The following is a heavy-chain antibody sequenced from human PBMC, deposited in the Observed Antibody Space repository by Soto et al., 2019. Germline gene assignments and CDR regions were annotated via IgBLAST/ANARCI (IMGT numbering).Heavy chain of an antibody. J-gene: IGHJ3*02. V-gene: IGHV3-30*04. D-gene: IGHD3-22*01. CDR1: GFTFSSYA. Sequence: QVQLVESGGGVVQPGRSLRLSCAASGFTFSSYAMHWVRQAPGKGLEWVAVISYDGRNKYYADSVKGRFTISRDNSKNTLYLQMNSLRAEDTAVYYCARDPTITMIVVVGAFDIWGQGTMVTVSS. CDR2: ISYDGRNK. CDR3: ARDPTITMIVVVGAFDI.